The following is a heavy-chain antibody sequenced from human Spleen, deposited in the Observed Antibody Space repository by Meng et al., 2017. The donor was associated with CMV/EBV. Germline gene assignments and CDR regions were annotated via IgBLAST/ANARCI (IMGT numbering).Heavy chain of an antibody. CDR1: GFTFSSYA. Sequence: GESLKISCAASGFTFSSYAMHWVRQAPGKGLEWVAVISYDGSNKYYADSVKGRFTISRDDSKNTLYLQMNSLTSEDTAVYHCTIGLRKYQLLRSLGWGQGTLVTVSS. CDR3: TIGLRKYQLLRSLG. V-gene: IGHV3-30-3*01. CDR2: ISYDGSNK. D-gene: IGHD2-2*01. J-gene: IGHJ4*02.